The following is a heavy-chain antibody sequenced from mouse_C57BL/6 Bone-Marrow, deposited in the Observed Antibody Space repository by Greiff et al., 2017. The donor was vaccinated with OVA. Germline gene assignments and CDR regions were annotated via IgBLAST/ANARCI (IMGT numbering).Heavy chain of an antibody. CDR1: GFTFSSYA. CDR2: ISDGGSYT. V-gene: IGHV5-4*01. CDR3: ARDGSSPGYFDV. D-gene: IGHD1-1*01. Sequence: VMLVESGGGLVKPGGSLKLSCAVSGFTFSSYAMSWVRQTPEKRLEWVATISDGGSYTYYPDNVKGRFTISRDNAKNNLYLQMSHLKSEDTAMYYCARDGSSPGYFDVWGTGTTVTVSS. J-gene: IGHJ1*03.